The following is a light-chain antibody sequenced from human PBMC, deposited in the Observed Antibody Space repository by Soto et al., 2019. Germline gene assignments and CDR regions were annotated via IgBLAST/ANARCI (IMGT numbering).Light chain of an antibody. V-gene: IGKV1-16*02. CDR1: QGINNY. Sequence: DIQMTQSPSSLSASIGDRVTITCRASQGINNYLAWFQQKPGRAPKSLIYAASNLQSGVPSKFSGSGSGTDFTLTIDNLQPEDFATYYCQQYNSYPLIFGQGTRLEIK. CDR3: QQYNSYPLI. CDR2: AAS. J-gene: IGKJ5*01.